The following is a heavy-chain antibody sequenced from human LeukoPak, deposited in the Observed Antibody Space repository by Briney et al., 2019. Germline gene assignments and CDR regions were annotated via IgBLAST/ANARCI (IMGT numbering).Heavy chain of an antibody. D-gene: IGHD2-15*01. Sequence: PGGSLRLSCAASGFIVSSNYMSWVRQAPGKGLEWVSLIYSSGSTYYTASVKGRLTISRNNSKNTLYLQMNSLRAEDAALYYCARGLESCSSGSCFKDWGQGTLVTVSS. CDR2: IYSSGST. J-gene: IGHJ4*02. CDR1: GFIVSSNY. CDR3: ARGLESCSSGSCFKD. V-gene: IGHV3-53*01.